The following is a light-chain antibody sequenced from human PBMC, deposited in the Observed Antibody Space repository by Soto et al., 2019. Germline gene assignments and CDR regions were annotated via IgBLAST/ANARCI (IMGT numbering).Light chain of an antibody. CDR1: QSVSSDY. J-gene: IGKJ4*01. Sequence: EIVLTQSPGTLSLSPGDRATLSCRASQSVSSDYLAWYQQKPGQAPRLLLYGASSRAIGIPDRFSGSGSGTDFTLTISRLEPEDFAVYYCQQYDTSPTLTFGGGTKVEI. CDR2: GAS. V-gene: IGKV3-20*01. CDR3: QQYDTSPTLT.